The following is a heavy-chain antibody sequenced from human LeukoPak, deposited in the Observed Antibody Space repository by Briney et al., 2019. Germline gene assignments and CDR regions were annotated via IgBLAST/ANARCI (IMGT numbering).Heavy chain of an antibody. V-gene: IGHV3-66*02. D-gene: IGHD2-2*01. Sequence: GGSLRLTCAASGFTVSSNYMSWVRQAPGKGLEWVSVIYSGGSTYYADSVKGRFTISRDNSKNTLYLQMNSLRAEDTAVYYCARGDSVGYCSSTSCRTDYFDYWGQGTLVTVSS. CDR1: GFTVSSNY. CDR3: ARGDSVGYCSSTSCRTDYFDY. J-gene: IGHJ4*02. CDR2: IYSGGST.